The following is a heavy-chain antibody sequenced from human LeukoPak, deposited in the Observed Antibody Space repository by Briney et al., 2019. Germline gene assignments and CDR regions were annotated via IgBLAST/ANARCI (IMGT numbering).Heavy chain of an antibody. CDR3: ARLKSGSNAIDS. Sequence: GESLKISCKGSGYSFTSYWIGWVRQMHGKGLEGMGIIYPGDSDTRYSPSFQGQVTISADKSISTAYLHWSSLKASDTARYYCARLKSGSNAIDSWGQGTMVTVSS. D-gene: IGHD1-26*01. CDR2: IYPGDSDT. J-gene: IGHJ3*02. V-gene: IGHV5-51*01. CDR1: GYSFTSYW.